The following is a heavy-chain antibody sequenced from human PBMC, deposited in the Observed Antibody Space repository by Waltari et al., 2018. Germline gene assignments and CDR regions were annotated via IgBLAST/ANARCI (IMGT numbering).Heavy chain of an antibody. CDR2: IKSKIDGGTT. V-gene: IGHV3-15*01. D-gene: IGHD3-3*01. J-gene: IGHJ4*02. Sequence: EVQLVESGGNLVKAGGSRRLSCDVSGCTFSKIWLSWVRQAPGKGLEWVGRIKSKIDGGTTDYAAPVSGRFRISRDDSKNMFYLEMDSLKTEDTAVYFCAGGPGTYWSGLLDYWGPGTLVTVSS. CDR3: AGGPGTYWSGLLDY. CDR1: GCTFSKIW.